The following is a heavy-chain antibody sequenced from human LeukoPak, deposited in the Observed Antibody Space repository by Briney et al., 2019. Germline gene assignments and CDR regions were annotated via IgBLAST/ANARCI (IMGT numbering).Heavy chain of an antibody. CDR2: ISSSSDRT. CDR3: AKDMGSGTPTYFDY. J-gene: IGHJ4*02. CDR1: GFIFSSYA. D-gene: IGHD1-14*01. V-gene: IGHV3-23*01. Sequence: GGSLRLSCAASGFIFSSYAMSWVRQAPGKGLEWVSGISSSSDRTHYADSVKGRFTISRDNSKNTLSLQMNSLRAEDTAVYYCAKDMGSGTPTYFDYWGQGNLVTVSS.